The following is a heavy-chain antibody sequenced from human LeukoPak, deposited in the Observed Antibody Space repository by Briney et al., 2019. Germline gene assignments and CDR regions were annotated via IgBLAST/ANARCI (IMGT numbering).Heavy chain of an antibody. CDR1: GGSISSYY. J-gene: IGHJ6*03. CDR2: IYSSGST. CDR3: ARGYNWVSPTRKFYYMDV. D-gene: IGHD1-20*01. Sequence: PSETLSLTCTVSGGSISSYYWSWIRQPAGKGLEWIGRIYSSGSTNYNPSLKSRVTMSVATSKNQFSLKLSSVTAADTAVYYCARGYNWVSPTRKFYYMDVWGRGTTVTVPS. V-gene: IGHV4-4*07.